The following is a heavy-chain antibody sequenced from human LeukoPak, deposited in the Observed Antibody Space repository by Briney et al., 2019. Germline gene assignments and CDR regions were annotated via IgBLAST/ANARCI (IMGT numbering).Heavy chain of an antibody. D-gene: IGHD3-22*01. J-gene: IGHJ4*02. V-gene: IGHV1-69*04. CDR1: GGTFSSYA. Sequence: GASVKVSCKASGGTFSSYAISWVRQAPGQGLEWMGRIIPILGIANYAQKFQGRVTITADKSTSTAYMELSSLRSEDTAVYYCARDQRYYDSSGYPDYWGQGTLVTVSS. CDR3: ARDQRYYDSSGYPDY. CDR2: IIPILGIA.